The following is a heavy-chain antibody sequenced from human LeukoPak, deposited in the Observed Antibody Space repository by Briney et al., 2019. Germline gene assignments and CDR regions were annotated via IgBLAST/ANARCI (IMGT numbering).Heavy chain of an antibody. Sequence: GGSLRLSCAPSGFTFSSYAMLGLPGAPGKAVEWVADKSYDGSNKYYADSVNGRFTISRDNAKNSLYLQMHSLRAEDTAVYYCARDSSQLWSSYNWFDPWGQGTLVTVSS. CDR1: GFTFSSYA. CDR2: KSYDGSNK. CDR3: ARDSSQLWSSYNWFDP. V-gene: IGHV3-30*04. J-gene: IGHJ5*02. D-gene: IGHD5-18*01.